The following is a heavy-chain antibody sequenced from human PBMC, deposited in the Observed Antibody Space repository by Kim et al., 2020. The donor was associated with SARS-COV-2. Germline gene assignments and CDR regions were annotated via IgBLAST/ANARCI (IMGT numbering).Heavy chain of an antibody. V-gene: IGHV1-18*01. CDR1: GYTFTNYG. J-gene: IGHJ4*02. Sequence: ASVKVSCKASGYTFTNYGVTWVRQAPGQGLEWMAWISAHNGNANYAQKFQGRATLTIDTSTSTAYMELRSLRSDDTAVYFCTVTEFDYWGQGTLVTVSS. CDR3: TVTEFDY. CDR2: ISAHNGNA. D-gene: IGHD5-18*01.